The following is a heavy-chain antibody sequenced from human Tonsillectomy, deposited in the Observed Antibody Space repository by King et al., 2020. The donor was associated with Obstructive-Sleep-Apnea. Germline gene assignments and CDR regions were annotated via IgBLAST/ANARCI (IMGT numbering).Heavy chain of an antibody. J-gene: IGHJ4*02. CDR2: IYWDDDK. CDR3: AQGTYYDFWSGYPPLGY. V-gene: IGHV2-5*02. CDR1: GFSLSTSRVG. Sequence: TLKESGPTLVKPTQTLTLTCTFSGFSLSTSRVGVGWIRQPPGKALEWLALIYWDDDKRYSPSLKSRVTITKDTSKNQVVLTMTNVDPVDTATYYCAQGTYYDFWSGYPPLGYWGQGTLVTVSP. D-gene: IGHD3-3*01.